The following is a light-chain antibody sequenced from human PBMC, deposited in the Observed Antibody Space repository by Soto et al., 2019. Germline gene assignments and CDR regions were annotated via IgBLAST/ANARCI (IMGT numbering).Light chain of an antibody. CDR3: CSYAGSYTFV. CDR2: DVT. V-gene: IGLV2-11*01. J-gene: IGLJ1*01. Sequence: QSVLTQPRSVSGSPGQSVTISCTGTSSDVGGHNFVSWYQQHPGKAPKLMMYDVTKRPSGVPDRFSGSKSGNTASLTISGLQAEDEADYYCCSYAGSYTFVFGTGTKSPS. CDR1: SSDVGGHNF.